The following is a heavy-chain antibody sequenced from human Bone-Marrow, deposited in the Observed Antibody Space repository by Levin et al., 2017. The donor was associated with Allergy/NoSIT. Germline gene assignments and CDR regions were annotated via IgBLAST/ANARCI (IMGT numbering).Heavy chain of an antibody. CDR3: ARAGGLIA. D-gene: IGHD3-10*01. J-gene: IGHJ5*02. Sequence: SETLSLTCTVSGGSISSGSYYWSWIRQPAGKGLEWIGRIYTSGSTNYNPSLKSRVTISVDTSKNQFSLKLSSVTAADTAVYYCARAGGLIAWGQGTLVTVSS. V-gene: IGHV4-61*02. CDR1: GGSISSGSYY. CDR2: IYTSGST.